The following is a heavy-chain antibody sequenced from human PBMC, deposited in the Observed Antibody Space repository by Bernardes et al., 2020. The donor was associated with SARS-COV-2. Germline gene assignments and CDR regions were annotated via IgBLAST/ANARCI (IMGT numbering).Heavy chain of an antibody. CDR2: IYYSGST. CDR1: GGSISSYY. D-gene: IGHD1-20*01. CDR3: ARDRGYNWNYYYYYGMDV. V-gene: IGHV4-59*01. Sequence: LSLTCTVSGGSISSYYWSWIRQPPGKGLEWIGYIYYSGSTNYNPSLKSRVTISVDTSKNQFSLKLSSVTAADTAVYYCARDRGYNWNYYYYYGMDVWGQGTTVTVSS. J-gene: IGHJ6*02.